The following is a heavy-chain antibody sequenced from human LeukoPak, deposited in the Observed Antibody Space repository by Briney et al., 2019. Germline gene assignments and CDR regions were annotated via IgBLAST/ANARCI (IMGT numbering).Heavy chain of an antibody. J-gene: IGHJ5*02. CDR1: GFILSRYR. CDR3: ARDEYRSRWLHP. D-gene: IGHD5-24*01. Sequence: GGSLRLSCAASGFILSRYRMSWARLAPGEGGEWVVYIKGDGSEKWYGDSVKGRFTISRDNAQNSVHLQMNSLRAEDTAVYHCARDEYRSRWLHPWGQGTLVTVTS. CDR2: IKGDGSEK. V-gene: IGHV3-7*01.